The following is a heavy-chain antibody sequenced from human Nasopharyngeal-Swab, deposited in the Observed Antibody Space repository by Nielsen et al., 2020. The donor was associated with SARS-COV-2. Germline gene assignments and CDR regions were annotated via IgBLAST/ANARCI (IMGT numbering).Heavy chain of an antibody. CDR3: ARDGQWLVEVGYFDY. V-gene: IGHV3-33*01. D-gene: IGHD6-19*01. CDR1: GFTFSSHG. Sequence: GESLKISCVVSGFTFSSHGMHWVRQAPGKGLEWVAGLWYGGSNKLYADSVKGRFTISRDFYEKTLYLQMDSLRDEDTALYYCARDGQWLVEVGYFDYWGQGALVTVSS. CDR2: LWYGGSNK. J-gene: IGHJ4*02.